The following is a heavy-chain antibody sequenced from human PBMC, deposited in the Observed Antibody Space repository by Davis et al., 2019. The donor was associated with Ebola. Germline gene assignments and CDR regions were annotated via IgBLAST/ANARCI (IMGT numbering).Heavy chain of an antibody. CDR2: INPNSGDT. CDR1: GYTFTGYT. D-gene: IGHD2-21*02. CDR3: ARDASYCGGDCYSLVDWFDP. V-gene: IGHV1-2*06. J-gene: IGHJ5*02. Sequence: ASVKVSCKTSGYTFTGYTLHWTRQAPGQGLERMGRINPNSGDTNYAQKFQGRVIMTRDTSISTAYMELSRLRPDDTAVYFCARDASYCGGDCYSLVDWFDPWGQGTLVTVSS.